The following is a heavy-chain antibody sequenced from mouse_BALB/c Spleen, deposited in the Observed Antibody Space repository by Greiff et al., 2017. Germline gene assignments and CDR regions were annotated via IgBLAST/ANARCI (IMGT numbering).Heavy chain of an antibody. CDR1: GFNIKDYY. V-gene: IGHV14-1*02. CDR2: IDPENGNT. CDR3: ARSYYGSSYDAFAY. J-gene: IGHJ3*01. D-gene: IGHD1-1*01. Sequence: EVQLQQSGAELVKPGASVKLSCKASGFNIKDYYMHWVKQRPEQGLEWIGWIDPENGNTIYDPKFQGKASITADTSSNTAYLQLSSLTSEDTAVYYCARSYYGSSYDAFAYWGQGTLVTVSA.